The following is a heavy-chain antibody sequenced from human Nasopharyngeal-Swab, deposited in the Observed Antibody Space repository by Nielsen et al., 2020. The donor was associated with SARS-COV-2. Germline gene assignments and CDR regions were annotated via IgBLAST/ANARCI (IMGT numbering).Heavy chain of an antibody. D-gene: IGHD3-10*01. CDR2: IYYSGST. J-gene: IGHJ4*02. V-gene: IGHV4-39*01. Sequence: WICQPPGKGLEWIGSIYYSGSTYYNPSLKSRVTISVDTSKNQFSLKLSSVTAADTAVYYCAPYGSGSYGVYWGQGTLVTVSS. CDR3: APYGSGSYGVY.